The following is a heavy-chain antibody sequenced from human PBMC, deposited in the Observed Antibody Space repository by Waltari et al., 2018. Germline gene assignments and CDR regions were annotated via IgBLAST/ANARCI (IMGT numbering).Heavy chain of an antibody. D-gene: IGHD1-26*01. CDR1: GFTFSSSW. J-gene: IGHJ4*02. V-gene: IGHV3-7*01. CDR3: ARDPERGALDY. CDR2: IKYDGSEE. Sequence: EVQVVESGGGLVQPGESLRLSCAASGFTFSSSWMSWVRQPPGKGVEGVANIKYDGSEEYYVDSVKGRFTSSRDNAKNSLYLQMNSLRVEDTAVYYCARDPERGALDYWGQGTLVAVSS.